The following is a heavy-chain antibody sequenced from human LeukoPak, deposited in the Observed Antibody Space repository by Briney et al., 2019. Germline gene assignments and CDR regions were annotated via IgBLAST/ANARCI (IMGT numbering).Heavy chain of an antibody. D-gene: IGHD2-2*01. CDR1: GFTFSSYS. CDR2: ISSRSSYI. CDR3: ARDLVVPAAMDAFDI. V-gene: IGHV3-21*01. Sequence: GGSLRLSWAASGFTFSSYSMNWVRQEPGKWLEWVLSISSRSSYIYYADSVKGRFTISRDNAKNSLYLQMKSLRAEDTAVYYCARDLVVPAAMDAFDIWGQGTMVTVSS. J-gene: IGHJ3*02.